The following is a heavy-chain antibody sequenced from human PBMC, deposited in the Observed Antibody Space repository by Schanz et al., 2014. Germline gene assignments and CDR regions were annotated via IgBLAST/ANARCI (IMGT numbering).Heavy chain of an antibody. J-gene: IGHJ5*02. CDR3: ARGRARQLVHWFDP. CDR1: GFTFSSYS. D-gene: IGHD6-13*01. CDR2: ISSNGGST. V-gene: IGHV3-64*04. Sequence: QVFLAESGGGVVQPGRSLRLSCSASGFTFSSYSMYWVRQAPGKGLEYVSVISSNGGSTDFADSVKGRFTISRDNSKDTLYLQMSGLTPEDTAVYYCARGRARQLVHWFDPWGQGTLVTVSS.